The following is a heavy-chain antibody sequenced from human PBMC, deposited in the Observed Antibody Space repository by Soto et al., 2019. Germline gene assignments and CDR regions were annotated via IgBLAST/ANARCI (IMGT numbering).Heavy chain of an antibody. CDR2: IWYDGSNK. V-gene: IGHV3-33*01. CDR3: ARGILFPPHYYYGMDV. CDR1: GFTFSSYG. J-gene: IGHJ6*02. Sequence: GGSLRLSCAASGFTFSSYGMHWVRQAPGKGLEWVAVIWYDGSNKYYADSVKGRFTISRDNSKNTLYLQMNSLRVEDTAVYYCARGILFPPHYYYGMDVWGQGTTVTVSS.